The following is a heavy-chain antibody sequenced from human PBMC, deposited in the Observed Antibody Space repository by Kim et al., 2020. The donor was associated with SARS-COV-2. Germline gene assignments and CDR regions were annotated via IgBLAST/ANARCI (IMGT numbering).Heavy chain of an antibody. CDR3: ARELYDFCSRRWFDP. J-gene: IGHJ5*02. CDR1: GFTFSSYE. D-gene: IGHD3-3*01. CDR2: ISSSGSTI. V-gene: IGHV3-48*03. Sequence: GGSLRLSCAASGFTFSSYEMNWVRQAPGKGLEWVSYISSSGSTIYYADSVKGRFTISRDNAKNSLYLQMNSLRAEDTAVYYCARELYDFCSRRWFDPWGPGTLVTASS.